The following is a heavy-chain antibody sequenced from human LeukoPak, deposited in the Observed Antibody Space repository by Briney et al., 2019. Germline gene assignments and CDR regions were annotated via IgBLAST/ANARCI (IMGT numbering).Heavy chain of an antibody. CDR1: GFTFSSYS. J-gene: IGHJ5*02. CDR2: ISSSSSYI. D-gene: IGHD3-22*01. CDR3: ARTYYYDSSGYREDWFDP. V-gene: IGHV3-21*01. Sequence: PGGSLRLSCAASGFTFSSYSMNWVRRAPGKGLEWVSSISSSSSYIYYADSVKGRFTISRDNAKKSLYLQMNSLRAEDTAVYYCARTYYYDSSGYREDWFDPWGQGTLVTVSS.